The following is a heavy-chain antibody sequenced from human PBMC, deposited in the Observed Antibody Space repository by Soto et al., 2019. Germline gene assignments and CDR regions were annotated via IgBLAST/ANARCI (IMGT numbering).Heavy chain of an antibody. D-gene: IGHD3-3*01. CDR2: ISYDGSNK. Sequence: GGSLRLSCAASGFTFSSYAMHWVRQAPGKGLEWVAVISYDGSNKYYADSVKGRFTISRDNSKNTLYLQMNSLRAEDTAVYYCARGGGGSLTYYDFWSGSLPFDYWGQGTLVTVSS. CDR3: ARGGGGSLTYYDFWSGSLPFDY. CDR1: GFTFSSYA. V-gene: IGHV3-30*04. J-gene: IGHJ4*02.